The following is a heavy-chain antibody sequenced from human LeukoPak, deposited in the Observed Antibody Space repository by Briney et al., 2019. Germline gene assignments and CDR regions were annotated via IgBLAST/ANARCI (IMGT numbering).Heavy chain of an antibody. J-gene: IGHJ6*03. CDR3: GTSGRYFGSGSFSSDYYFYNMDV. CDR1: GLIFSNYG. V-gene: IGHV3-33*01. CDR2: IWYDGSEK. D-gene: IGHD3-10*01. Sequence: GRSLRPSCAASGLIFSNYGMHWVRQAPGKGLEWVAVIWYDGSEKYYADSVKGRFTISRDNSKHTLYLQMNSLRAEDTALYYCGTSGRYFGSGSFSSDYYFYNMDVWGKGTTVTVSS.